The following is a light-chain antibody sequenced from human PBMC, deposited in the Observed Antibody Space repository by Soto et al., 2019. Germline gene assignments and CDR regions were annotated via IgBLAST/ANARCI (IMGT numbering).Light chain of an antibody. CDR1: SSDVGGYNY. CDR2: DVT. Sequence: SALTQHASVSGSPGQSITIYCTGTSSDVGGYNYVSWYQQHPGKAPKLMIYDVTNRPSGVSNRFSGSKSGNTASLTISGLQAADEADYYCSSYTSSSTPLVFGGGTKLTVL. V-gene: IGLV2-14*01. J-gene: IGLJ3*02. CDR3: SSYTSSSTPLV.